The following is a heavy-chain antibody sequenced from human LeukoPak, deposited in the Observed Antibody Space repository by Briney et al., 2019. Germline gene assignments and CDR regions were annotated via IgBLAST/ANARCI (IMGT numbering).Heavy chain of an antibody. CDR3: ARNYDLVTGSLPYAYI. V-gene: IGHV3-53*01. Sequence: GGSLRLSCAASGFTVSSNYMSWVRQAPGKGLEWVSVIYSGGSTYYADSVKGRFSISRDNAKNSLYLQMNSLRAEDTALYYCARNYDLVTGSLPYAYIWGQGTMVTVSS. CDR2: IYSGGST. CDR1: GFTVSSNY. J-gene: IGHJ3*02. D-gene: IGHD3-9*01.